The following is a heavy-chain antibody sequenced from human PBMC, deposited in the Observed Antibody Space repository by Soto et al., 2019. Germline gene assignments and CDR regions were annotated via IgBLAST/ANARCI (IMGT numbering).Heavy chain of an antibody. D-gene: IGHD1-1*01. Sequence: SQTLSLTCAISGDSVSSISAAWTWIRQSPSRGLEWLGRTYYRSEWKNDYAVSVKSRIDIKADTSRNQFSLQLRSVTPEDTAVYYCAREARATLTNEFSYRTEVWGQGTTVTVSS. V-gene: IGHV6-1*01. CDR1: GDSVSSISAA. CDR2: TYYRSEWKN. J-gene: IGHJ6*02. CDR3: AREARATLTNEFSYRTEV.